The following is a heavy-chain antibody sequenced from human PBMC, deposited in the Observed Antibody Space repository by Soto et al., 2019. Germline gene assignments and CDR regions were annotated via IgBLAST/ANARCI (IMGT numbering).Heavy chain of an antibody. CDR3: VKSAGDRWMFDY. D-gene: IGHD5-12*01. J-gene: IGHJ4*02. CDR2: LSHTATNL. CDR1: GFTFSSYA. V-gene: IGHV3-23*01. Sequence: EVHLSESGGGLVQPGGSLRLSCAASGFTFSSYAMSWVRQAPGKGLQWVSALSHTATNLFYADSVRGRFTISRDNSKNTLSLQMNSLRAEDTAIYYCVKSAGDRWMFDYWGQGVLVTVSS.